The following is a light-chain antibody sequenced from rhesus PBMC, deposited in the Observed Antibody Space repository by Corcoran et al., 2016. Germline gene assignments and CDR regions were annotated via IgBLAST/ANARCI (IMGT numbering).Light chain of an antibody. Sequence: ETVVTQSPATLSLSPGERATLSCRASQSVGSYLAWYQQKPGQAPRLPIYGASNRATGIPDRFSGSGSGTDFTLTIRSLEPEDVGVYYCRQSSSLYSFGQGTKVEIK. V-gene: IGKV3-24*04. CDR2: GAS. CDR3: RQSSSLYS. CDR1: QSVGSY. J-gene: IGKJ2*01.